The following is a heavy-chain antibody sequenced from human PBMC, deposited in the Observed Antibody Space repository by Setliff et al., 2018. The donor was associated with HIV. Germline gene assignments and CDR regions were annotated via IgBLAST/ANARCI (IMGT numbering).Heavy chain of an antibody. CDR1: GDSVSGPNYN. V-gene: IGHV4-39*01. D-gene: IGHD6-13*01. J-gene: IGHJ6*02. CDR2: ISFRGRT. CDR3: TGPAMAAAGPLEYYYYYGMDV. Sequence: ETLSLTCAVSGDSVSGPNYNWGWIRQPPGKGLEWIGTISFRGRTSYNPSLKSRVTISLDTSKSQFSLNLNSVTATDAAVYYCTGPAMAAAGPLEYYYYYGMDVWGQGTTVTVSS.